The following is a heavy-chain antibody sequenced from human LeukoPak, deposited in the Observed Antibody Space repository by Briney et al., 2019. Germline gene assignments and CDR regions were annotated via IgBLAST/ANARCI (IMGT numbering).Heavy chain of an antibody. V-gene: IGHV3-33*01. J-gene: IGHJ3*02. CDR1: GFTFSSYG. CDR3: ASFQNAFDI. CDR2: IWYDGSNK. Sequence: GRSLRLSCAASGFTFSSYGMHWVRQAPGKGLEWVAVIWYDGSNKYYADSVKGRFTISRDNSKNTLYLQMNSLRAEDTAVYYCASFQNAFDIWGQGTMVTVSS. D-gene: IGHD2/OR15-2a*01.